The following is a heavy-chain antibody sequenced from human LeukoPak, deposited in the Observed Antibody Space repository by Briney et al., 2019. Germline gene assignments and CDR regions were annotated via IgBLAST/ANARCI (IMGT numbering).Heavy chain of an antibody. J-gene: IGHJ4*02. CDR2: INHSGST. D-gene: IGHD2-15*01. CDR3: ARGWVAFRGSFDY. V-gene: IGHV4-34*01. CDR1: GGSFSGYY. Sequence: SETLSLTCRVYGGSFSGYYWSWIRQPPGKGLEWIGEINHSGSTNYNPSLESRVTMSLDTSKSQFSLKLTSVTAADTAVNYCARGWVAFRGSFDYWGQGTLVSVFS.